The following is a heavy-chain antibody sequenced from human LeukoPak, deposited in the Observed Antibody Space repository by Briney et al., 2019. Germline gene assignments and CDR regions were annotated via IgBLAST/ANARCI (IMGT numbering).Heavy chain of an antibody. V-gene: IGHV4-38-2*01. CDR2: IYHSGST. Sequence: PSETLSLTCAVSGYSISSDYYWGGIRQPPGKGLEWIGSIYHSGSTYYNPSLKSRVTISVDTSKNQFSLKLSSVTAADTDVYYFARDNEYWQFDYLGQGTMVTVSS. J-gene: IGHJ4*02. CDR3: ARDNEYWQFDY. CDR1: GYSISSDYY. D-gene: IGHD2-8*02.